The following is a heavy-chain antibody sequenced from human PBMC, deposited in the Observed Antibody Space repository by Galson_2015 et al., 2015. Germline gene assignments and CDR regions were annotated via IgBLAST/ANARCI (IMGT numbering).Heavy chain of an antibody. V-gene: IGHV1-24*01. CDR1: GYTLTELS. D-gene: IGHD2-2*01. Sequence: SVKVSCKVSGYTLTELSMHWVRQAPGKGLEWMGGFDPEDGETIYAQKFQGRVTMTEDTSTDTAYMELSSLRSEDTAVYYCATALPGIVVVPAATKTFYEPDARYYYYGMDVWGQGTTVTVSS. J-gene: IGHJ6*02. CDR3: ATALPGIVVVPAATKTFYEPDARYYYYGMDV. CDR2: FDPEDGET.